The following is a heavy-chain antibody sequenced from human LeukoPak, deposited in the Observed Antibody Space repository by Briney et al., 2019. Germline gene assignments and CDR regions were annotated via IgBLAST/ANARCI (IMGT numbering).Heavy chain of an antibody. D-gene: IGHD3-10*01. CDR1: GGSVSSGGYY. CDR3: ARGSLLMVRGAINWFDP. J-gene: IGHJ5*02. CDR2: IYYSGST. Sequence: SETLSLTCTVSGGSVSSGGYYWSWIRQRPGKGLEWIGYIYYSGSTYYNPSLKSRVTISVDRSKNQFSLKLSSVTAADTAVYYCARGSLLMVRGAINWFDPWGQGTLVTVSS. V-gene: IGHV4-30-4*08.